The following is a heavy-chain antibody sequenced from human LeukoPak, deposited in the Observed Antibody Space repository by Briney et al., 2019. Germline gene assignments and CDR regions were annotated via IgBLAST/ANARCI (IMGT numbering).Heavy chain of an antibody. CDR2: IYYSGST. CDR1: GGSISSGDYY. V-gene: IGHV4-30-4*01. Sequence: SETLSLTCTVSGGSISSGDYYWSWIRQPPGKGLEWIGYIYYSGSTYYNPSLKSRVTISVDTSKNQFSLKLSSVTAADTAVYYCARTTVTTLFDYWGQGTLVTVSS. CDR3: ARTTVTTLFDY. J-gene: IGHJ4*02. D-gene: IGHD4-17*01.